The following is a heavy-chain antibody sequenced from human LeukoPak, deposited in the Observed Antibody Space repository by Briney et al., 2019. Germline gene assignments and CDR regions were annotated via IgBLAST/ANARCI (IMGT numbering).Heavy chain of an antibody. Sequence: GGSLRLSCAASGFTFSSYAMSWVRQAPGKGLEWVSAISGSGGSTYYADSVKGRLTISRDNSKNTLYLQMNSLRAEDTAVYYCAKRGPYGDYVLYFFDYWGQGTLVTVTS. D-gene: IGHD4-17*01. CDR1: GFTFSSYA. CDR3: AKRGPYGDYVLYFFDY. CDR2: ISGSGGST. V-gene: IGHV3-23*01. J-gene: IGHJ4*02.